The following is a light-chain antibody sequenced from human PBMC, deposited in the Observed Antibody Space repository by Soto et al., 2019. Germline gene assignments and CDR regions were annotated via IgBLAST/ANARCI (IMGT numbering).Light chain of an antibody. CDR1: QGITSY. V-gene: IGKV1-9*01. CDR3: QQVDSYPYT. J-gene: IGKJ2*01. CDR2: AAS. Sequence: DIQLTQSPSPLSASVGDRDTITWRASQGITSYLAWYQQKPGKAPKLLIYAASTLQSGVPSRFSGSGSGTEFSLIISSLQPEDFASYYCQQVDSYPYTFGQGTKLEIK.